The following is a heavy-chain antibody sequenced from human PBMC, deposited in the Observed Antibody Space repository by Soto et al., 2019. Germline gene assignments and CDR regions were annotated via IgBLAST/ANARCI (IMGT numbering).Heavy chain of an antibody. CDR2: MNPNSGNT. J-gene: IGHJ4*02. V-gene: IGHV1-8*01. CDR1: GYTFTSYD. D-gene: IGHD6-13*01. CDR3: ARAITPGQQRGQAARY. Sequence: ASVKVSCKASGYTFTSYDINWVRQATGQGLEWMGWMNPNSGNTGYAQKFQGRVTMTRNTSISTAYMELSSLRSEDTAVYYCARAITPGQQRGQAARYWGKGTLVTVSS.